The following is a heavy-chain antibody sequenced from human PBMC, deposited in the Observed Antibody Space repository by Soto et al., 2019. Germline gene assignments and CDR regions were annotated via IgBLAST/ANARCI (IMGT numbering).Heavy chain of an antibody. CDR1: GFTFDDYA. CDR2: ISWHSGSI. Sequence: EVQLVESGGGLVQPGRSLRLSCAASGFTFDDYAMHWVRQAPGKGLEWVSGISWHSGSIGYADSVKGRFTISRDNAKNSLYLQMNSLRAEDTALYYCAKGVGYYGDYALDDYWGQGTLVTVSS. J-gene: IGHJ4*02. D-gene: IGHD4-17*01. V-gene: IGHV3-9*01. CDR3: AKGVGYYGDYALDDY.